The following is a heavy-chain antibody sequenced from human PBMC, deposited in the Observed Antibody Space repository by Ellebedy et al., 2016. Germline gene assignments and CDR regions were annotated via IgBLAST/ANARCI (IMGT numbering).Heavy chain of an antibody. CDR1: GFTFNDYA. D-gene: IGHD4/OR15-4a*01. CDR2: ISWVSAVI. Sequence: SLKISXAGSGFTFNDYALHWVRQAPGKGLEWVSGISWVSAVIGYGGSVKGRFTISKDSAKNYLYLQMNSLRPEDTAFYYCAKGTMDYFYHWGQGTLVTVSS. V-gene: IGHV3-9*01. CDR3: AKGTMDYFYH. J-gene: IGHJ4*02.